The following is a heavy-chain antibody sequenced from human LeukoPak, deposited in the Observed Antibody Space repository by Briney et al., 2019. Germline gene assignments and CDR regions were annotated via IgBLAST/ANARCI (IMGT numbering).Heavy chain of an antibody. CDR1: GFTFTSYW. CDR2: IDGDGSSR. D-gene: IGHD6-19*01. Sequence: GGSLRLSCAASGFTFTSYWIHWVRQVPRKGLEWVSRIDGDGSSRSYADSVQGRFTISRDNGKKTVFLQMNSLSAEDTAVYYCAREEAGTSYYYGMDVWGQGTTVTVSS. J-gene: IGHJ6*02. V-gene: IGHV3-74*01. CDR3: AREEAGTSYYYGMDV.